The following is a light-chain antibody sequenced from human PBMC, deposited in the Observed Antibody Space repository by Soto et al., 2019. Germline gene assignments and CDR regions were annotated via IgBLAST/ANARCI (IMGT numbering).Light chain of an antibody. V-gene: IGKV1-39*01. Sequence: DIQMTQSPSSLSASVGDRVIITCRASESINRDLNWYQQRPGKAPKLLIYATSSLQSGVPSRFSGSGSGTDFTLTINSLQPEDFATYYCQQSYSTPRTFGQGTKVEIK. CDR1: ESINRD. CDR2: ATS. CDR3: QQSYSTPRT. J-gene: IGKJ1*01.